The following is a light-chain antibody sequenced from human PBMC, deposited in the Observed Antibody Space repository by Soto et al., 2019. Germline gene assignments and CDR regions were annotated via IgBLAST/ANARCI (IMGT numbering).Light chain of an antibody. J-gene: IGLJ3*02. CDR1: TSNIGAGYD. V-gene: IGLV1-40*01. CDR3: QSSDLTRSGSGV. Sequence: QPVLTQPPSVSGVPGQRVTISCTGSTSNIGAGYDVNWYQHLPGRAPKLLIYNNNHRPSGVPDRFSASKSGTSASLAITGLQAEDEAVYYCQSSDLTRSGSGVFGGGTKLTVL. CDR2: NNN.